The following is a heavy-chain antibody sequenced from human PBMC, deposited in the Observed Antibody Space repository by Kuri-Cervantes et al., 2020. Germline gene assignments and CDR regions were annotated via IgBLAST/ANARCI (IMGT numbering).Heavy chain of an antibody. CDR3: ARFMYFYDSPDY. J-gene: IGHJ4*02. Sequence: SETLSLTCAVYGGSFSGYYWSWIRQPPGKGLEWIGEINHSGSTNYNPSLKSRVTISVDTSKNQFSLKLSSVTAADTAVYYCARFMYFYDSPDYWGRGTLVTVSS. D-gene: IGHD3-22*01. CDR1: GGSFSGYY. CDR2: INHSGST. V-gene: IGHV4-34*01.